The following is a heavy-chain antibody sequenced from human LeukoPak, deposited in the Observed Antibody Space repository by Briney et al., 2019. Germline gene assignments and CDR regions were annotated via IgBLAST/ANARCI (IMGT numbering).Heavy chain of an antibody. J-gene: IGHJ6*02. CDR1: GGSFSGYY. Sequence: SETLSLTCAVYGGSFSGYYWSWIRQPPGKGLEGIGEINHSGSTNYNPSLKSRVTISVDTSKNQFSLKLSSVTAADTAVYYCASPLSGSYPMDVWGQGTTVTVSS. CDR2: INHSGST. CDR3: ASPLSGSYPMDV. D-gene: IGHD1-26*01. V-gene: IGHV4-34*01.